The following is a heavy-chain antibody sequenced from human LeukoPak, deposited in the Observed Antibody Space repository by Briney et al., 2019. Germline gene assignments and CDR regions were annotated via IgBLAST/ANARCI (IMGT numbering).Heavy chain of an antibody. CDR3: ARDRGVVAASYYYSYYMDV. Sequence: ASVKVSCKASGYTFTGYDMHWVRQAPGQGLERMGWINPNSGGTNYAQKFQGRVTMTRDTSISTAYMELSRLRSDDTAVYCCARDRGVVAASYYYSYYMDVWGKGTTVTISS. V-gene: IGHV1-2*02. CDR2: INPNSGGT. J-gene: IGHJ6*03. D-gene: IGHD2-15*01. CDR1: GYTFTGYD.